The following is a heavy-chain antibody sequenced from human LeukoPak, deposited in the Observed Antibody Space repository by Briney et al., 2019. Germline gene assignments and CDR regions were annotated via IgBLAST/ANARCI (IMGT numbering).Heavy chain of an antibody. V-gene: IGHV1-18*01. D-gene: IGHD6-13*01. CDR3: ARAPRKLNSSRMDV. J-gene: IGHJ6*02. Sequence: GASVKVSCKASGYTFTSYGISWVRQAPGQGLEWMGWISAYNGNTNYAQKLQGRVTMTTDTSTSTAYMELRSLRTDDTAVYYCARAPRKLNSSRMDVWGQGTTVTVSS. CDR1: GYTFTSYG. CDR2: ISAYNGNT.